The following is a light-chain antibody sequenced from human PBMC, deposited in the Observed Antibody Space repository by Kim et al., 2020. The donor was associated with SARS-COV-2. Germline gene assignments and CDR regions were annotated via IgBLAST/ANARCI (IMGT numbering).Light chain of an antibody. CDR3: QQRGSWPPAVT. CDR2: DAA. V-gene: IGKV3-11*01. CDR1: HNVGIN. Sequence: PGEGGTLSRRASHNVGINLAWYQETPGQSPRLLIYDAAMRAAGIPDRFSGSGSGTDFTLTIGSLAPEDCAIYYCQQRGSWPPAVTFGGGTKVDIK. J-gene: IGKJ4*01.